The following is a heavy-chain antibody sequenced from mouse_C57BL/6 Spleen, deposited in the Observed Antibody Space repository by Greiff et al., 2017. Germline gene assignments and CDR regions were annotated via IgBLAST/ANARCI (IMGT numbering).Heavy chain of an antibody. CDR1: GYTFTDYY. V-gene: IGHV1-26*01. Sequence: VQLQQSGPELVKPGASVKISCKASGYTFTDYYMNWVKQSHGKSLEWIGDINPNNGGTSYNQKFKGKATLTVDKSSSTAYMELRSLTSEDSAVYYCARPFYYYGSSYDYFDYWGQGTTLTVSS. J-gene: IGHJ2*01. D-gene: IGHD1-1*01. CDR2: INPNNGGT. CDR3: ARPFYYYGSSYDYFDY.